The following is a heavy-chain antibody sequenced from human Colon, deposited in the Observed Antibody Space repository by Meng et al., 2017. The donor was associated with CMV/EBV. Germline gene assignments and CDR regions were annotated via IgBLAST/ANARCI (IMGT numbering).Heavy chain of an antibody. J-gene: IGHJ5*02. V-gene: IGHV3-30*04. CDR2: ISYDGNDI. CDR1: GFKFTSYA. Sequence: GESLKISCAASGFKFTSYAMNWVRQGPGKGLEWVAVISYDGNDIYAADSVKGRITISRDNSKNTLYLQMDSLRADDTAVYYCAQASGIIQDSPGWFDPWGQGTLVTVSS. CDR3: AQASGIIQDSPGWFDP. D-gene: IGHD6-25*01.